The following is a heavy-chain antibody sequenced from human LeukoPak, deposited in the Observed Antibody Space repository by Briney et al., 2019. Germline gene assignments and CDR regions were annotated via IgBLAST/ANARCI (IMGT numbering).Heavy chain of an antibody. CDR1: GFTFSSYS. J-gene: IGHJ3*02. CDR2: ISSSSSYI. V-gene: IGHV3-21*01. D-gene: IGHD1-26*01. CDR3: ASSKRGSYDAFDI. Sequence: PGGSLRLSCAASGFTFSSYSMNWVRQAPGKGLEWVSSISSSSSYIYYADSVKGRFTISRDNAKNSLYLQMNSLRAEDTAVYYCASSKRGSYDAFDIWGQGTMVTVSS.